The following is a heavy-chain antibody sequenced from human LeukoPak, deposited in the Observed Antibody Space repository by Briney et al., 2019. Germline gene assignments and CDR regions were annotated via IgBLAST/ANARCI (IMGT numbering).Heavy chain of an antibody. CDR1: GGTFSSYA. Sequence: SVKASCKASGGTFSSYAISWVRQAPGQGLEWMGGIIPIFGTANYAQKFQGRVTITTDESTSTAYMELSSLRSEDTAVYYCARDGCPEGCYFDYWGQGTLVTVSS. V-gene: IGHV1-69*05. J-gene: IGHJ4*02. D-gene: IGHD6-19*01. CDR3: ARDGCPEGCYFDY. CDR2: IIPIFGTA.